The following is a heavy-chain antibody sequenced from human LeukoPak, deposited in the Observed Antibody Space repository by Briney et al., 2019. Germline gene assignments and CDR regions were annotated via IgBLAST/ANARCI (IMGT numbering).Heavy chain of an antibody. V-gene: IGHV3-30*02. J-gene: IGHJ4*02. CDR3: ATVRSDGIRCVQN. CDR1: GFTSSSYV. Sequence: GGSLTLSCAASGFTSSSYVMHWVRQAPGKGREGVAFIRYDGSNKYYADSVKGRFTISRDNSKNTLYLQMNSLRVEDTAVYYCATVRSDGIRCVQNWGQGTLVTVSS. D-gene: IGHD1-26*01. CDR2: IRYDGSNK.